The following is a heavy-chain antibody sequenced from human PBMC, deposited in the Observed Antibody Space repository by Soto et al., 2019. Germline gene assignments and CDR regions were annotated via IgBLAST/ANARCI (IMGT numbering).Heavy chain of an antibody. J-gene: IGHJ4*02. CDR2: ISYDGSNK. D-gene: IGHD5-18*01. CDR3: AKDYEKWIQLYYFDY. V-gene: IGHV3-30-3*01. Sequence: GGSLRLSCAASGFTFSSYAMHWVRQAPGKGLEWVAVISYDGSNKYYADSVKGRFTISRDNSKNTLYLQMNSLRAEDTAVYYCAKDYEKWIQLYYFDYWGQGTLVTVSS. CDR1: GFTFSSYA.